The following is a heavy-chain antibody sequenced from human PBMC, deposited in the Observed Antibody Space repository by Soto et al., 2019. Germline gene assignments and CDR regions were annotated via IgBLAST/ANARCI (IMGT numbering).Heavy chain of an antibody. CDR1: GGSISSYY. J-gene: IGHJ1*01. CDR2: IYYSGST. Sequence: SETLSLTCTVSGGSISSYYWSWIRQPPGKGLEWIGYIYYSGSTNYNPSLKSRVTISVDTSKNQFSLKLSSVTAADTAVYYCARDSVNCSGGSCSEYFQHWGQGTLVTVSS. V-gene: IGHV4-59*01. D-gene: IGHD2-15*01. CDR3: ARDSVNCSGGSCSEYFQH.